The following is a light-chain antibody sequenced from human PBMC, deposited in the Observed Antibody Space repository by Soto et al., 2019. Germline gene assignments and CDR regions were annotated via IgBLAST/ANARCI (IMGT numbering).Light chain of an antibody. CDR2: DAS. CDR3: QQRSNWPPALT. V-gene: IGKV3-11*01. Sequence: EIVLTQSPATLSLSPGERATLSCRASQSVSSYLAWYQQKPGQAPRLLIYDASNRATGIPARFSGSGSGTDFTLTXXXXXXXXXXXXXCQQRSNWPPALTFGGGTKVEIK. J-gene: IGKJ4*01. CDR1: QSVSSY.